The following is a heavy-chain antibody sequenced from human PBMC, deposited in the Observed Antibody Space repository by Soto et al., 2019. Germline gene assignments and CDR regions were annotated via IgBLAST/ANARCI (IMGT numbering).Heavy chain of an antibody. CDR2: IRGKANTYAT. Sequence: GGSLRLSCAASGFTFSDSTIHWVRQASGKGLEWVGRIRGKANTYATSYAASVKGRFSISRDDSKNTAYLQMNSLNTDDTAVYYCTRQWLLWGPFDYWGQGSLVTVSS. J-gene: IGHJ4*02. D-gene: IGHD3-3*01. V-gene: IGHV3-73*01. CDR1: GFTFSDST. CDR3: TRQWLLWGPFDY.